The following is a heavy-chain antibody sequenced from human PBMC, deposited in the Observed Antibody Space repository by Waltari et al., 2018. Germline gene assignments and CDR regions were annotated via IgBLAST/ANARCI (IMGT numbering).Heavy chain of an antibody. J-gene: IGHJ4*02. V-gene: IGHV5-10-1*03. CDR2: LDPSGTYT. CDR3: ARHAFGNSGWHFFDY. CDR1: GYIFTNHW. Sequence: EVQLVQSGAEIKKPGESLRISCQGSGYIFTNHWIPWVRQMPGKGLEWMGGLDPSGTYTNYSPAFQGHVTVSADKSISTAYLQWSSLKASDTAIYYCARHAFGNSGWHFFDYWGQGTLVTVSS. D-gene: IGHD6-19*01.